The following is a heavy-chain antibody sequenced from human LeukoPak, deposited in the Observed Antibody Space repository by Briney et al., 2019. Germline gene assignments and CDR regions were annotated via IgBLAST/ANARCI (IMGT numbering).Heavy chain of an antibody. CDR1: GFTFSGYA. D-gene: IGHD3-16*01. CDR2: ISGSGGST. CDR3: ANLGFHIPYYSYYYMDV. J-gene: IGHJ6*03. V-gene: IGHV3-23*01. Sequence: GGSLRLSCAASGFTFSGYAMSWVRQAPGKGLEWVSAISGSGGSTHYADSVKGRFTISRDNSTHTLYLQMNSLRAEDTAVYYCANLGFHIPYYSYYYMDVWGKGTTVTVSS.